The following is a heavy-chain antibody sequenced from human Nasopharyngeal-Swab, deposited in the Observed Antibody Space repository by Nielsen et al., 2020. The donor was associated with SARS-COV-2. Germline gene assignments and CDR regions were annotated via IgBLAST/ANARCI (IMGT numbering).Heavy chain of an antibody. CDR2: IWYDGSNK. J-gene: IGHJ3*02. V-gene: IGHV3-33*01. Sequence: GGSLRLSCAASGFTFSSYGMHWVRQAPGKGLEWVAVIWYDGSNKYYADSVKGRFTISRDNSKNTLYLQMNSLRAEDTAVYYCARDMVLLPYSGSYPDAFDTWGQGTMVTVSS. CDR1: GFTFSSYG. CDR3: ARDMVLLPYSGSYPDAFDT. D-gene: IGHD1-26*01.